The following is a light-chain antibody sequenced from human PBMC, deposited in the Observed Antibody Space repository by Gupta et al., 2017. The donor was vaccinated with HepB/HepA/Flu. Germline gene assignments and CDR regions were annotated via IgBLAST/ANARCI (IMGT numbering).Light chain of an antibody. V-gene: IGKV3-15*01. CDR2: GSF. J-gene: IGKJ4*01. CDR3: QQYNSCPLT. Sequence: DIVMTQPPVTLSVSAGERATLSCRASQGISSNLAWYQQKPGQAPSVLIYGSFTRATGIPARFSGSGSGTEFTLTISSLQSEDFAVYFCQQYNSCPLTFGGGTKVEIK. CDR1: QGISSN.